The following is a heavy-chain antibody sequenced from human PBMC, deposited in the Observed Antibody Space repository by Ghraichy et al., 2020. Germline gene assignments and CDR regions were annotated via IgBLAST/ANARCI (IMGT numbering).Heavy chain of an antibody. CDR1: GFTFTNFA. CDR2: IAGSGADT. CDR3: ARGSAGSCIGSSCYPIDS. J-gene: IGHJ4*02. V-gene: IGHV3-23*01. D-gene: IGHD2-15*01. Sequence: GGSLRLSCAASGFTFTNFAMNWVRQAPGKWLEWVSSIAGSGADTYDTDSVKGRFTISRDNSNNTLYLRMNSLRADDTAVYYCARGSAGSCIGSSCYPIDSWGQGTLVTVSS.